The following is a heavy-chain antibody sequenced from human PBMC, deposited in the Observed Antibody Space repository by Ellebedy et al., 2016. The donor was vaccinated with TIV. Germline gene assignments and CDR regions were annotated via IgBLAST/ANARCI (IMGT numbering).Heavy chain of an antibody. Sequence: GGSLRLSCAASGFTFSSYAMHWVRQAPGKGLEYVSAISSNGGSTYYANSVKGRFTISRDNSKNTLYLQMGSLRAEDMAVYYCARVRGSYYDLTSYWYFDLWGRGTLVTVSS. CDR3: ARVRGSYYDLTSYWYFDL. V-gene: IGHV3-64*01. J-gene: IGHJ2*01. CDR1: GFTFSSYA. D-gene: IGHD1-26*01. CDR2: ISSNGGST.